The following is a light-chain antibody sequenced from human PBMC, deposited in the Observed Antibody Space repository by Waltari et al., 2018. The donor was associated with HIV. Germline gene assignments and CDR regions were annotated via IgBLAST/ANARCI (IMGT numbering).Light chain of an antibody. J-gene: IGKJ2*01. V-gene: IGKV4-1*01. CDR2: WAS. CDR1: QSVFYSSNNKNF. Sequence: DIVMTQSPDSLAVSLGERATINCKSSQSVFYSSNNKNFLAWYQQKPRQPPKLLIYWASTREPGVPDRFGGSGSGTDFPLPISSLQAEDVAVYYCQQYLSTPATFGQGTKLEIK. CDR3: QQYLSTPAT.